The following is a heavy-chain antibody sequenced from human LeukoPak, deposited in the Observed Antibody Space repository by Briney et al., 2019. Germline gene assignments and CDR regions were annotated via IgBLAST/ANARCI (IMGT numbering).Heavy chain of an antibody. Sequence: SETLSLTCAVYGGSFSGYYWSWIRQPPGKGLEWIGEINHSGSTNYNPSLKSRVTISLDTSKNQFSLKLSSVTAADTAVYYCARGDVRGYYYYGMDVWGQGTTVTVSS. CDR3: ARGDVRGYYYYGMDV. J-gene: IGHJ6*02. D-gene: IGHD3-10*01. CDR2: INHSGST. CDR1: GGSFSGYY. V-gene: IGHV4-34*01.